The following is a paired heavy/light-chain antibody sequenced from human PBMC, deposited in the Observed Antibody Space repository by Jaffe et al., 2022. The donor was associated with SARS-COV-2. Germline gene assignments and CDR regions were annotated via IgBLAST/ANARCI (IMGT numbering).Light chain of an antibody. CDR2: SNN. CDR1: SSNIGRNT. J-gene: IGLJ2*01. CDR3: AAWDDSLNGQV. V-gene: IGLV1-44*01. Sequence: QSVLTQPPSASGTPGQRVTISCSGSSSNIGRNTVNWYQQLPGTAPKLLIYSNNQWPSGVPDRFSGSKSGTSASLAISGLQSEDEADYYCAAWDDSLNGQVFGGGTKLTVL.
Heavy chain of an antibody. D-gene: IGHD2-2*01. CDR1: GHTFTGYA. Sequence: QVQLVQSGSELKKPGASVKVSCKASGHTFTGYAMNWVRQAPGQGLEWMGWINTKTGNPTYAQGFTGRFVFYLDTSVSTAYLQISSLKAEDTAVYYCARDVGCSYTSCYATTGWFDPWGQGTLVTVSS. J-gene: IGHJ5*02. CDR2: INTKTGNP. V-gene: IGHV7-4-1*02. CDR3: ARDVGCSYTSCYATTGWFDP.